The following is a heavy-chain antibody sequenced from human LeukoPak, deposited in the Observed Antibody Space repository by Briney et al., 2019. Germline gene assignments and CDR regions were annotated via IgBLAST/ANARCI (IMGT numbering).Heavy chain of an antibody. D-gene: IGHD2-8*01. CDR3: ARYTGVNGYYFDY. CDR1: GGSISSRSYY. Sequence: SETLSLTCNVSGGSISSRSYYWSWLRQPPRKWIYWIATIYHSGSTYYNASLKSRATISVDTSKSHFSLKLSSVTAADTAMYYCARYTGVNGYYFDYWGQGTLVTVSS. CDR2: IYHSGST. J-gene: IGHJ4*02. V-gene: IGHV4-39*02.